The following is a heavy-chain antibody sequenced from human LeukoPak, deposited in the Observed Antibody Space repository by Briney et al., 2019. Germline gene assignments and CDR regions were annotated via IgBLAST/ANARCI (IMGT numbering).Heavy chain of an antibody. CDR1: GGSISSSSYY. Sequence: SETLSLTCTVSGGSISSSSYYWGWIRQPPGKVLERIGSIYYSGSTYYNPSLKSRVTISVDTSKNQFSLKLSSVTAADTAVYYCAREGQMVYYDFWSGLNWFDPWGQGTLVTVSS. CDR3: AREGQMVYYDFWSGLNWFDP. D-gene: IGHD3-3*01. V-gene: IGHV4-39*07. J-gene: IGHJ5*02. CDR2: IYYSGST.